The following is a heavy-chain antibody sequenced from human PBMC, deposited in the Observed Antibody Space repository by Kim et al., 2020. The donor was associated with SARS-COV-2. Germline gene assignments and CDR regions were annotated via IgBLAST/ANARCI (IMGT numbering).Heavy chain of an antibody. CDR3: ARTRDSGWSYFDY. Sequence: YPDSVEGRLPISRDNAKNSLYRQMNSLRAEDTAVYYCARTRDSGWSYFDYWGQGTLVTVSS. V-gene: IGHV3-21*01. J-gene: IGHJ4*02. D-gene: IGHD6-19*01.